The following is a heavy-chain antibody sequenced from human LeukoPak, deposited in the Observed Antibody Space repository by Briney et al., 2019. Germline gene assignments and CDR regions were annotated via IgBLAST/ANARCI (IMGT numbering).Heavy chain of an antibody. Sequence: GGSLRLSCAASGFTFSTYGMSWVRQAPGKGLEWVANIKQDGSEKYYVDSVKGRFTISRDNAKNSLYLQMNSLRAEDTAVYYCARDRATMVRGVSYYFDYWGQGTLVTVSS. J-gene: IGHJ4*02. D-gene: IGHD3-10*01. CDR1: GFTFSTYG. V-gene: IGHV3-7*05. CDR2: IKQDGSEK. CDR3: ARDRATMVRGVSYYFDY.